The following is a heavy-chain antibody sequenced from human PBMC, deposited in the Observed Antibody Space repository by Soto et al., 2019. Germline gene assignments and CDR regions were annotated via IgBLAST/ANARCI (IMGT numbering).Heavy chain of an antibody. J-gene: IGHJ6*03. D-gene: IGHD3-10*01. CDR2: INPNSGGT. V-gene: IGHV1-2*04. CDR1: GDSFTGYY. CDR3: ARGSGLLWGYYYYYMDV. Sequence: GTSVKLSCEACGDSFTGYYMHWVRQAPRQGLEWMGWINPNSGGTNYAQKFQGWVTMTRDTSISTAYMELSRLRSDDTAVYYCARGSGLLWGYYYYYMDVWGKGTTVTVSS.